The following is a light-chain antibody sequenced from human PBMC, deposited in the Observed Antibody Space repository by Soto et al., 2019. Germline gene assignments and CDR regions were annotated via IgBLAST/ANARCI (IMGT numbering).Light chain of an antibody. Sequence: EIVLTQSPATLSLSPGERATLSCRASQSVASYLAWYQQKPGQAPSLLIYGASNRATGIPARFSGGGSGTDFTLTISSLEPEDFAVYYCQQRSDWPITFGQGTRLEIK. CDR3: QQRSDWPIT. V-gene: IGKV3-11*01. CDR2: GAS. CDR1: QSVASY. J-gene: IGKJ5*01.